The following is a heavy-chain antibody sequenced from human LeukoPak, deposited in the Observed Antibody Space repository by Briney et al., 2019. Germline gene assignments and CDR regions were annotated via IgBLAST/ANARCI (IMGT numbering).Heavy chain of an antibody. D-gene: IGHD3-10*01. J-gene: IGHJ4*02. Sequence: SETLSLTCDVTDHTFTYYYWTWIRQPPGKGLEWIGSIYYSGSTYYNPSLKSRVTISVDTSKNQFSLKLSSVTAADTAVYYCARGGENTTRRRITMVRGVYFDYWGQGTLVTVSS. CDR2: IYYSGST. CDR1: DHTFTYYY. V-gene: IGHV4-39*07. CDR3: ARGGENTTRRRITMVRGVYFDY.